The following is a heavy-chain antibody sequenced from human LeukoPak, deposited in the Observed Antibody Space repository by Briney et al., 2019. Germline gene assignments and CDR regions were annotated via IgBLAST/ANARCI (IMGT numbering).Heavy chain of an antibody. CDR2: ISYDGSNK. D-gene: IGHD3-10*01. CDR3: AGSGSLQALKY. V-gene: IGHV3-30*03. CDR1: GFTFSSYG. Sequence: GGSLRLSCAASGFTFSSYGMHWVRQAPGKGLEWVAVISYDGSNKYFADSVKGRFTISRDNSKNTLYLQKNSLRAEDTAVYYCAGSGSLQALKYWGQGTLVTVSS. J-gene: IGHJ4*02.